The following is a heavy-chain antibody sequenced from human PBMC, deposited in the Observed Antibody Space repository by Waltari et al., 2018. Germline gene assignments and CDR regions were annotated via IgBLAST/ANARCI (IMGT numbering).Heavy chain of an antibody. V-gene: IGHV4-34*02. CDR1: GGSLGDYI. J-gene: IGHJ6*01. Sequence: QVLLQQWGAGLLKPSETLSLTCDISGGSLGDYIRPWIRQPPGKGLEWLGQVSHGGTARSNPSVKSRVTLSLDTSQRHFSRRLQSVTAADTAVYYCARGRNYDSTLGRNDSSHSGLDVWGQGSAVTVSS. D-gene: IGHD3-3*01. CDR2: VSHGGTA. CDR3: ARGRNYDSTLGRNDSSHSGLDV.